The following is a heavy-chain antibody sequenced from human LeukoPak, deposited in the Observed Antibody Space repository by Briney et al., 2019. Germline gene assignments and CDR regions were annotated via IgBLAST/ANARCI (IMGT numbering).Heavy chain of an antibody. J-gene: IGHJ4*02. Sequence: GGSLTLSCAASGFTFDDYAMHWVRQAPGKGLEWVSGISWNSGSIGYADSVKGRFTISRDNAKNSLYLQMNSLRAEDTALYYCAKDLHSSGYYDPFDYWGQGTLVTVSS. CDR2: ISWNSGSI. D-gene: IGHD3-22*01. CDR1: GFTFDDYA. CDR3: AKDLHSSGYYDPFDY. V-gene: IGHV3-9*01.